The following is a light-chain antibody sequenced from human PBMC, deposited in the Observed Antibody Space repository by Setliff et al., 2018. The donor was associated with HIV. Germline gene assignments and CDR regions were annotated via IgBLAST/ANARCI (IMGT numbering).Light chain of an antibody. CDR1: QNLLHTSGNKNC. Sequence: DIALFQSPDSLAVSLGERATINCKSSQNLLHTSGNKNCLGWYQQKPGQPPRLLFYWASTRESGVPDRFRGSGSGTDFTLTIDSLQAEDVAVYYCQQYYSTPITFGQGTRLEIK. J-gene: IGKJ5*01. CDR3: QQYYSTPIT. CDR2: WAS. V-gene: IGKV4-1*01.